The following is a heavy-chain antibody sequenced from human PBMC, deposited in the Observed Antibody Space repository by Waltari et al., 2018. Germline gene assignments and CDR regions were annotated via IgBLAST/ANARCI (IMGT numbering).Heavy chain of an antibody. J-gene: IGHJ3*02. D-gene: IGHD3-22*01. CDR1: GGSISSGAYY. CDR2: IYYSGST. Sequence: QVQLQESGPGLVKPSQTLSLTCTVSGGSISSGAYYWRWIRQPPGKGLEWIGYIYYSGSTYYNPSLKSRVTISVDTSKNQFSLKLSSVTAADTAVYYCARSDFSGYDAFDIWGQGTMVTVSS. CDR3: ARSDFSGYDAFDI. V-gene: IGHV4-30-4*08.